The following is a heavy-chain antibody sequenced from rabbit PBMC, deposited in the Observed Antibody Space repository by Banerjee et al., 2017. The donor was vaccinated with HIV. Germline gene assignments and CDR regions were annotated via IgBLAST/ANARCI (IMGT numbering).Heavy chain of an antibody. CDR3: ARGSAGGGDGLDL. Sequence: QSLEESGGDLVKPGAFLTLTCTASGIDFSVYYYMCWVRQAPGKGLELIACIYTSSGSTWSASWVNGRFSVSRSTSLNTVDLKMTSLTAADTATYFCARGSAGGGDGLDLWGPGTLVTVS. J-gene: IGHJ4*01. V-gene: IGHV1S43*01. CDR1: GIDFSVYYY. D-gene: IGHD4-2*01. CDR2: IYTSSGST.